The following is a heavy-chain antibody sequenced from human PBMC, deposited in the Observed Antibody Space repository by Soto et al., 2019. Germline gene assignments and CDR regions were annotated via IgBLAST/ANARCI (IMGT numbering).Heavy chain of an antibody. J-gene: IGHJ6*02. Sequence: GASVKVSCKASGYTFTSYAMHWVRQAPGQRLEWMGWINAGNGNTKYSQKFQGRVTITRDTSASTAYMELSSLRSEDTAVYYCARDLILGGRGYYYYGMDVWAQRTTVTGSS. CDR3: ARDLILGGRGYYYYGMDV. CDR2: INAGNGNT. V-gene: IGHV1-3*01. CDR1: GYTFTSYA. D-gene: IGHD2-15*01.